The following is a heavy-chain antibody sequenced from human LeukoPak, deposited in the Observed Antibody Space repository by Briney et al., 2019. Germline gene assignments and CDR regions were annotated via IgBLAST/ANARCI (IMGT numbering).Heavy chain of an antibody. CDR3: ARDRPYTGGWRGFDY. CDR1: GGTFSRYA. CDR2: IIPMFGIA. D-gene: IGHD6-19*01. J-gene: IGHJ4*02. V-gene: IGHV1-69*01. Sequence: SVKVSCKAPGGTFSRYAISWVRQAPGQGLEWMGGIIPMFGIANYAQKFQGRVTITADESTSTAYMELSSLRSEDTAVYYCARDRPYTGGWRGFDYWGQGTLVTVSS.